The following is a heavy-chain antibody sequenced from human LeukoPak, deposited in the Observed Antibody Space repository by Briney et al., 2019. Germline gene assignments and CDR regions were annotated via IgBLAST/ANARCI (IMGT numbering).Heavy chain of an antibody. Sequence: ASVKVSCKASGYTFTSYYMHWVRQAPGQGLEWMGIINPSGGSTSYAQKFQGRVTMTTDTSTSTAYMELRSLRSDDTAVYHCARDGRFGELSDYWGQGTLVTVSS. J-gene: IGHJ4*02. V-gene: IGHV1-46*01. CDR2: INPSGGST. D-gene: IGHD3-10*01. CDR1: GYTFTSYY. CDR3: ARDGRFGELSDY.